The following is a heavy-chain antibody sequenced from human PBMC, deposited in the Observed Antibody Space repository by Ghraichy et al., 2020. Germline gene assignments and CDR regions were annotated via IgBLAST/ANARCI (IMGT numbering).Heavy chain of an antibody. Sequence: SETLSLTCTVSGDSIRSGGYYWSWIRQRPGKGLEWIGNIYYSGSTYYKPSLNSRVSISIDTSKNQFPLKVSSVTAADTAVYYCARAPTGTFFDYWGQGTLVTVSS. J-gene: IGHJ4*02. CDR1: GDSIRSGGYY. CDR3: ARAPTGTFFDY. V-gene: IGHV4-31*03. CDR2: IYYSGST. D-gene: IGHD1-1*01.